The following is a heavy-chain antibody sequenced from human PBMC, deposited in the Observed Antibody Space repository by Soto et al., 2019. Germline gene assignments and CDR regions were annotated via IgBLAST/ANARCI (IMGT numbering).Heavy chain of an antibody. Sequence: PGESLKISCKVSGYNFDTSWIGWVRQMPGKGLEWMGIIFPADSDTRYSPSFQGQVTLSVDKSISTAFLQWSSLRASDTAIYYCARYHVAIDEINWFDPWGQGTQVTVSS. CDR1: GYNFDTSW. CDR2: IFPADSDT. J-gene: IGHJ5*02. D-gene: IGHD2-21*01. V-gene: IGHV5-51*01. CDR3: ARYHVAIDEINWFDP.